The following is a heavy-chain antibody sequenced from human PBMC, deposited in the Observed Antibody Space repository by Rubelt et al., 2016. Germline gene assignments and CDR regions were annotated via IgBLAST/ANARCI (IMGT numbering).Heavy chain of an antibody. CDR2: IYYSGST. CDR3: ARVGITMIVVVSPLVAFDI. Sequence: QLQLQESGPGLVKPSETLSLTCTVSGGSISSSSYYWGWIRQPPGKGLEWIGSIYYSGSTYSNPSLRVRVTILVDTSKNQFSLKLSSGTAADTAVYYWARVGITMIVVVSPLVAFDIWGQGTMVTVSS. J-gene: IGHJ3*02. V-gene: IGHV4-39*07. CDR1: GGSISSSSYY. D-gene: IGHD3-22*01.